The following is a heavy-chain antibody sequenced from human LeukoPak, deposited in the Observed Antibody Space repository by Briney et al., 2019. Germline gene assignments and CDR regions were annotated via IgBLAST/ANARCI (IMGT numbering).Heavy chain of an antibody. D-gene: IGHD4-17*01. CDR3: ARGPDYGDHQRPDYYYYGMDV. Sequence: SETLSLTCTASGSSISSYYWTWLRQPPGKGLEWIGYIYSSGGTNYNPSLKSRVTISVDTPKNQFSLKLSSVTAADTAVYYCARGPDYGDHQRPDYYYYGMDVWGKGTTVTVSS. CDR2: IYSSGGT. CDR1: GSSISSYY. V-gene: IGHV4-59*01. J-gene: IGHJ6*04.